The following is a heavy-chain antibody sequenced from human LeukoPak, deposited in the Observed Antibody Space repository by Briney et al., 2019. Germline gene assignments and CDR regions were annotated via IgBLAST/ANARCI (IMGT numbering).Heavy chain of an antibody. CDR3: AREPYSSSSYYYYSMDV. V-gene: IGHV4-4*07. J-gene: IGHJ6*02. Sequence: SETLSLTCTVSGGSISSYYWSWIRQPAGKGLEWIGRIYTSGSTNYNPSLKSRVTMSVDTSKNQFSLKLSSVTAADTAVYYCAREPYSSSSYYYYSMDVWGQGTTVTVSS. D-gene: IGHD6-6*01. CDR2: IYTSGST. CDR1: GGSISSYY.